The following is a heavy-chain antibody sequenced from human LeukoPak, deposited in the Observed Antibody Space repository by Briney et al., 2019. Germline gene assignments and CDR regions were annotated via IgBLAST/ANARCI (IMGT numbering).Heavy chain of an antibody. Sequence: GGSLRFSCAASGFTFNSYWMSWVRQAPGKGLEWVANIKRDGSEKYYVDSVKGRFTISRDNAKNSLDLQMNILRVEDTAVYYCARLGPASSGWPESFDYWGQGTLVTVSS. CDR3: ARLGPASSGWPESFDY. CDR2: IKRDGSEK. J-gene: IGHJ4*02. CDR1: GFTFNSYW. D-gene: IGHD6-19*01. V-gene: IGHV3-7*03.